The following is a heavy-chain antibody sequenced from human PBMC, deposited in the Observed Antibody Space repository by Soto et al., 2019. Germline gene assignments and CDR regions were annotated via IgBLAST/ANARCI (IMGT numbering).Heavy chain of an antibody. CDR1: GYTFTSYD. V-gene: IGHV1-8*01. Sequence: ASVKVSCKASGYTFTSYDINWVRQATGQGLEWMGWMNPNSGNTGYAQKFQGRVTMTRNTSISTAYMELSSLRSEDTAVYYCASLKRYCSGGSCYSGHAFDIWGQGTMVTVSS. D-gene: IGHD2-15*01. J-gene: IGHJ3*02. CDR2: MNPNSGNT. CDR3: ASLKRYCSGGSCYSGHAFDI.